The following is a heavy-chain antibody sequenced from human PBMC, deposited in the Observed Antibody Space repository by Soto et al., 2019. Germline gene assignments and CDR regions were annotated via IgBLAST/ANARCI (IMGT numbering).Heavy chain of an antibody. CDR1: GFTFTNYW. V-gene: IGHV3-74*01. Sequence: GGSLRLSCAASGFTFTNYWMHWVRQAPGKGLVWVSRIDGVGTGTSYSDSERGRFTISRDNAENTLYLQMNSLRAEDTAVYYCTTVFKYW. CDR2: IDGVGTGT. J-gene: IGHJ4*01. D-gene: IGHD3-3*01. CDR3: TTVFKY.